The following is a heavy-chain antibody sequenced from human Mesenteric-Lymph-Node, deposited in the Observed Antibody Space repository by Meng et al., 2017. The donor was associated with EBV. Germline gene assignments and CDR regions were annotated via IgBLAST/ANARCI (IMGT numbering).Heavy chain of an antibody. J-gene: IGHJ4*02. V-gene: IGHV4-39*01. CDR3: AGRRVASSWADY. CDR1: GDSISSRSYN. D-gene: IGHD6-13*01. Sequence: QGQLQESGPGLVKPSETLSLTFTVSGDSISSRSYNWVWIRQPPGKGLEWIGNVYYGGSAYYNPSLKSRVTISADTSNNQFSLTLSSVTAADTAVYYCAGRRVASSWADYWGQGTLVTVSS. CDR2: VYYGGSA.